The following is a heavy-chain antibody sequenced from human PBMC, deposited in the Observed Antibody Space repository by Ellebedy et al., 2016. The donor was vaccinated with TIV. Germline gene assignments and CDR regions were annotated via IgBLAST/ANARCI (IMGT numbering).Heavy chain of an antibody. Sequence: GESLKISXEVPGVSFDRYGMNWVRQAPGKGLQWVSTISGSGTTTYYADSVRGRFTISRDNSKNTLFLQMNSLRAEDTAVYFCAKNNLPDYASGIFYASDYWGQGIQVTVSS. CDR1: GVSFDRYG. J-gene: IGHJ4*02. CDR2: ISGSGTTT. D-gene: IGHD3-10*01. CDR3: AKNNLPDYASGIFYASDY. V-gene: IGHV3-23*01.